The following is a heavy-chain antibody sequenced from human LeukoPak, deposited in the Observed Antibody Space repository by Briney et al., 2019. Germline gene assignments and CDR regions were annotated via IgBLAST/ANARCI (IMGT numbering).Heavy chain of an antibody. CDR2: ITGSGDTT. D-gene: IGHD3-9*01. Sequence: GGSLRLSCAASGCIFRNYAMSWVRQAPGKGLEWVSAITGSGDTTYYADSVKGRFTISRDNSKNTLYVEMNTLRAEDTAVYYCAKWGDYDILTGYYVSDFWGQGTLVTVSS. J-gene: IGHJ4*02. CDR1: GCIFRNYA. V-gene: IGHV3-23*01. CDR3: AKWGDYDILTGYYVSDF.